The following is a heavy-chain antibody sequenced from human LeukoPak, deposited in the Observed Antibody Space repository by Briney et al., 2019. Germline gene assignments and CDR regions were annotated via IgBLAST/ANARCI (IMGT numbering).Heavy chain of an antibody. D-gene: IGHD5-18*01. Sequence: SVKVSCKASGGTFSSYAISWVRQAPGQGREWMGGIIPIFGTSKYVQEFQGRVTITTDESKSTAYMEPSSLRSEDTAVYYCARGSEIQLWSSYFDYWGQGTLVTVSS. V-gene: IGHV1-69*05. CDR2: IIPIFGTS. CDR1: GGTFSSYA. CDR3: ARGSEIQLWSSYFDY. J-gene: IGHJ4*02.